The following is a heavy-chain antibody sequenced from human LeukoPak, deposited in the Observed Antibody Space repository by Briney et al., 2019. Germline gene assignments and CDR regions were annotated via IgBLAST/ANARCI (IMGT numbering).Heavy chain of an antibody. CDR1: GYSISSGYY. V-gene: IGHV4-38-2*02. J-gene: IGHJ4*02. D-gene: IGHD3-22*01. Sequence: SETLSLTYTVSGYSISSGYYWGWIRRPPGKGLEWIGSIYHSGSTYYNPSLKSRVTISVDTSKNQFSLKLSSVTAADTAVYYCARADYYDSSGYYIDYWGQGTLVTVSS. CDR2: IYHSGST. CDR3: ARADYYDSSGYYIDY.